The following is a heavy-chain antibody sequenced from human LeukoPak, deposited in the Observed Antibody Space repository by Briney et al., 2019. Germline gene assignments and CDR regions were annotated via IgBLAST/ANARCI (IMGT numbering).Heavy chain of an antibody. V-gene: IGHV4-39*01. CDR2: IYYSGST. CDR1: GGSISSSSYY. Sequence: SETLSLTCTVSGGSISSSSYYWGWIRQPPGKGLEWIGSIYYSGSTYYNPSLKSRVTISVDTSKNQFSLKLSSVTAADTAVYYCARQTVGGWLPRVGAFDIWGQGTMVTVSS. CDR3: ARQTVGGWLPRVGAFDI. J-gene: IGHJ3*02. D-gene: IGHD6-19*01.